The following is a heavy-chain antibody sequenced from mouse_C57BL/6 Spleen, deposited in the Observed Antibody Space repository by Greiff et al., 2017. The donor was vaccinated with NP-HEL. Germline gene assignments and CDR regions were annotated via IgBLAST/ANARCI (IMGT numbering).Heavy chain of an antibody. V-gene: IGHV2-2*01. CDR1: GFSLTSYG. J-gene: IGHJ3*01. D-gene: IGHD2-5*01. CDR2: IWSGGST. CDR3: ARNRGAYYSNRGAWFAY. Sequence: QVQLQQSGPGLVQPSQSLSITCTVSGFSLTSYGVHWVRQSPGKGLEWLGVIWSGGSTDYNAAFISRLSISKDNSKSQVFFKMNSLQADVTAIYYCARNRGAYYSNRGAWFAYWGQGTLVTVSA.